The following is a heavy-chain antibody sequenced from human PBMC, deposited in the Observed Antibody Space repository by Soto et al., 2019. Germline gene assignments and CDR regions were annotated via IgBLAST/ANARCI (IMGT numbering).Heavy chain of an antibody. Sequence: QVQLVQSGAEVKKPWDSLRVSCTASGYTFTTYDINWVRQTPGQGIEWMGWVSPHSGSTGFAQKFQVRLTMTTNTTITTSYMDLISLRSDDSSVYFCARGGYSSSWEGDFWGQGTLVTVS. J-gene: IGHJ4*02. CDR1: GYTFTTYD. V-gene: IGHV1-8*01. D-gene: IGHD6-6*01. CDR2: VSPHSGST. CDR3: ARGGYSSSWEGDF.